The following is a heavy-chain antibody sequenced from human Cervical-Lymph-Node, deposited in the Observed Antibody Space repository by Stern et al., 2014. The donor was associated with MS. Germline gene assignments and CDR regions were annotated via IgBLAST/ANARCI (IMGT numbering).Heavy chain of an antibody. V-gene: IGHV3-73*01. Sequence: EDQLVESGGGLVQPGGSLKVSCAASGFTFSAAAMHWVRQASGKGLEWVGRIRSRPYGYATEYGVSLKGRFIISRDDLKNTTYLQMKSLKTEDTAVYYCTRRETFCSGGTCYSAMDYWGQGVRVTVSS. CDR1: GFTFSAAA. CDR3: TRRETFCSGGTCYSAMDY. J-gene: IGHJ4*02. CDR2: IRSRPYGYAT. D-gene: IGHD2-15*01.